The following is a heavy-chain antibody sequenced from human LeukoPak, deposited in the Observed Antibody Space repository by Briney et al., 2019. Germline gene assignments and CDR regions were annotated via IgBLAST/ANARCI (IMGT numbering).Heavy chain of an antibody. CDR3: AREIVSTDVRYYYAMDV. V-gene: IGHV3-74*01. Sequence: PGGSLRLSCAASGFTFSSYWMHWVRQAPGKGLVWVSRINRDGRNTSYADSVKGRFTISRNNAKNTLYLQMNSLRAEDTAVYYCAREIVSTDVRYYYAMDVWGQGTTVTVSS. CDR1: GFTFSSYW. J-gene: IGHJ6*02. D-gene: IGHD2/OR15-2a*01. CDR2: INRDGRNT.